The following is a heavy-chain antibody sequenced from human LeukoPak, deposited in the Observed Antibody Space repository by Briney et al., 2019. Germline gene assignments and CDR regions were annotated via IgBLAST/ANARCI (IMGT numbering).Heavy chain of an antibody. CDR3: ASQSSGLFAY. V-gene: IGHV3-7*05. Sequence: GGSLRLSCAASGFPFSTYWVSWVRQAPGKGLEWVANIKKDGSEKYYVDSVKGRFTISRDNAKNSLYLQMNSLRAEDTAVYYCASQSSGLFAYWGQGTLVTVSS. CDR2: IKKDGSEK. CDR1: GFPFSTYW. D-gene: IGHD3-10*01. J-gene: IGHJ4*02.